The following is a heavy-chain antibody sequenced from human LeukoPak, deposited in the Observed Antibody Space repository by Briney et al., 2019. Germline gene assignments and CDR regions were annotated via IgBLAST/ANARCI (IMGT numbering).Heavy chain of an antibody. V-gene: IGHV5-51*01. CDR3: ARRVQRGAFDI. CDR1: GYSFATYW. J-gene: IGHJ3*02. Sequence: GESLKISCKGSGYSFATYWIAWVRQMPGKGLEWMGIIQPGDSDTRYSPSFQGQVTISADKSISTAYLQWSSLKASDTAMYYCARRVQRGAFDIWGQGTMVTVSS. CDR2: IQPGDSDT.